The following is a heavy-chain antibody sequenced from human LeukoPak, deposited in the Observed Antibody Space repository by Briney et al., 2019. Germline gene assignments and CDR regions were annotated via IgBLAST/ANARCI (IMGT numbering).Heavy chain of an antibody. CDR1: GFTFSSYA. CDR3: AREGQQLVVSDYYYMDV. D-gene: IGHD6-13*01. V-gene: IGHV3-30*04. Sequence: GGSLRLSCAASGFTFSSYAMHWVRQAPGKGLEWVAVISYDGSNKYYADSVKGRFTISRDNSKNTLYLQMNSLRAEDTAVYYCAREGQQLVVSDYYYMDVWGKGTTVTVSS. CDR2: ISYDGSNK. J-gene: IGHJ6*03.